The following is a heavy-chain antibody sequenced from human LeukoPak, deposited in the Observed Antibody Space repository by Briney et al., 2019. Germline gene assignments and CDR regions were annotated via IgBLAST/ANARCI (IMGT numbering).Heavy chain of an antibody. Sequence: PGGSLRLSCAASGFTFSSYGMHWVRQAPGKGLEWVAFIRYDGSNKYYADSVKGRFTISRDNSKNTLYLQMNSLRAEDTAVYYCAKDHEVLRYFDWLFAPDYWGQGTLVTVSS. CDR2: IRYDGSNK. CDR3: AKDHEVLRYFDWLFAPDY. V-gene: IGHV3-30*02. D-gene: IGHD3-9*01. J-gene: IGHJ4*02. CDR1: GFTFSSYG.